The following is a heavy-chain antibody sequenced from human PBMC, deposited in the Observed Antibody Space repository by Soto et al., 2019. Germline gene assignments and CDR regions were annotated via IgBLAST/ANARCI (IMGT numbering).Heavy chain of an antibody. V-gene: IGHV3-30-3*01. D-gene: IGHD3-3*01. CDR2: ISYDGSNK. Sequence: PGGSLRLSCADSGFTFSSYAMHWVRQAPGKGLEWVAVISYDGSNKYYADSVKGRFTISRDNSKNTLYLQMNSLRAEDTAVYYCARDRGDFYEYDAFDIWGQGTMVTVSS. J-gene: IGHJ3*02. CDR1: GFTFSSYA. CDR3: ARDRGDFYEYDAFDI.